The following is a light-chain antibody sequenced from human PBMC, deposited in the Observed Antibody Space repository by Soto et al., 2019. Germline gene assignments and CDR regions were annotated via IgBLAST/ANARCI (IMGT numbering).Light chain of an antibody. Sequence: QSVLTQPPSASGTPGQTVTISCSGNTLGIGNNFVNWYQHLPGTAPKILIFSNNHRPSGVPDRFSASKSGTSASLAISGLQSGDEADYYCSAWDDSLSGVLFGGGTKLTVL. V-gene: IGLV1-44*01. CDR3: SAWDDSLSGVL. J-gene: IGLJ2*01. CDR1: TLGIGNNF. CDR2: SNN.